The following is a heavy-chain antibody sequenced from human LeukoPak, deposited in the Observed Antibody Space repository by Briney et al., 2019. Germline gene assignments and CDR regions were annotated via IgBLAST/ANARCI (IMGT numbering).Heavy chain of an antibody. V-gene: IGHV4-34*01. CDR1: GGSFSGYY. CDR3: ARDHWGNPFDY. D-gene: IGHD3-16*01. J-gene: IGHJ4*02. Sequence: PSETLSLTCAVYGGSFSGYYWSWIRQPPGKGLEWIGEINHSGSTNYNPSLKSRVTISVDTSKNQFSLKLSSVTAADTAVYYCARDHWGNPFDYWGQGTLVTVSS. CDR2: INHSGST.